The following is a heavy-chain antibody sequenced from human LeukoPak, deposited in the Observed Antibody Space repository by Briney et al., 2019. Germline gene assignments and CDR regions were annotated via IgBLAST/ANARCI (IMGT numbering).Heavy chain of an antibody. CDR2: IWYDGSNK. J-gene: IGHJ4*02. CDR3: ARLGARQILEY. D-gene: IGHD4-17*01. V-gene: IGHV3-33*01. Sequence: GGSLRLSCAASGFTFSSYGMHWVRQAPGKGLEWVAVIWYDGSNKYYADSVKGRFTISRDNSKNTLYLQMNSLRAEDTAVYYCARLGARQILEYWGQGTLVTVSS. CDR1: GFTFSSYG.